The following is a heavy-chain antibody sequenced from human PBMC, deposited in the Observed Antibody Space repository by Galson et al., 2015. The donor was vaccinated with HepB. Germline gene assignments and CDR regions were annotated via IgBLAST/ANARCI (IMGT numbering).Heavy chain of an antibody. CDR3: ARGPGRVAQGD. D-gene: IGHD3-10*01. CDR2: IYYSGST. J-gene: IGHJ4*02. Sequence: TLSLTCTVSGGSVSSGSYYWSWIRQPPGKGLEWIGYIYYSGSTNYNPSLKSRVTISVDTSKNQFSLKLSSVTAADTAVYYCARGPGRVAQGDWGQGTLVTVSS. CDR1: GGSVSSGSYY. V-gene: IGHV4-61*01.